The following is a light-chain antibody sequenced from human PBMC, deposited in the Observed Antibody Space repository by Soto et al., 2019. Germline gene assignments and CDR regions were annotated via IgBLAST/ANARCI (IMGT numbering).Light chain of an antibody. CDR1: SSDVGGYNY. CDR3: SSYTSFSTYV. CDR2: EVS. V-gene: IGLV2-14*01. J-gene: IGLJ1*01. Sequence: ALAQPASVSGSPGQSITISCTGTSSDVGGYNYVSWYQQHPGKAPKLMIYEVSNRPSGVSNRFSGSKSDNTASLTISGLQAEDEADYYCSSYTSFSTYVFGTGTKVTVL.